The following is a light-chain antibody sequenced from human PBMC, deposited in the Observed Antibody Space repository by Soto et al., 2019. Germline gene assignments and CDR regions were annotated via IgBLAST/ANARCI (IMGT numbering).Light chain of an antibody. CDR1: SGHSSFA. CDR3: QTWGTGIV. Sequence: QPVLTQSPSASASLGASVKLTCTLSSGHSSFAIAWHQQQPEKGPRYLMKVEGDGSHNKGDGIPDRFSGSSSGAERYLTISSLQSDDEADYYCQTWGTGIVFGGGTKVTVL. J-gene: IGLJ2*01. V-gene: IGLV4-69*01. CDR2: VEGDGSH.